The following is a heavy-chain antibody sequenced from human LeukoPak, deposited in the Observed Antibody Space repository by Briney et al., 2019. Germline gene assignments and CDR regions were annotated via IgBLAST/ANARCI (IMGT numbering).Heavy chain of an antibody. V-gene: IGHV4-4*07. CDR2: LYTSGCT. Sequence: SETVSLPCTVSGRSISIYYWSWMREPGGRGLVDIGRLYTSGCTNYNPSLKSRVTMSVDTSNNQFSLKLSSVTAADTAVYYCAREDSGYDYRYYGMDVWGQGTTVTVSS. CDR1: GRSISIYY. CDR3: AREDSGYDYRYYGMDV. J-gene: IGHJ6*02. D-gene: IGHD5-12*01.